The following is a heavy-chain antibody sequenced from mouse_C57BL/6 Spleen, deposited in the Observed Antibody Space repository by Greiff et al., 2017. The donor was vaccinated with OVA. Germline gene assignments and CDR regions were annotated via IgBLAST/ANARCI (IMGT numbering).Heavy chain of an antibody. CDR2: IRNKANGYTT. Sequence: EVMLVESGGGLVQPGGFTFTAYYMCWVRQPPGKALEWLGFIRNKANGYTTEYSASVKGRFTISRDNSQIILYLQMNALRAEDSATYYCARDGNYAMDYWGQGTSVTVSS. J-gene: IGHJ4*01. V-gene: IGHV7-3*01. CDR3: ARDGNYAMDY. CDR1: FTFTAYY.